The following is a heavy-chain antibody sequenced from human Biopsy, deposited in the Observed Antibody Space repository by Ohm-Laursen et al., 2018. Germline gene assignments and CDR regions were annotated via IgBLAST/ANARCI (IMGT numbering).Heavy chain of an antibody. CDR3: ARGLSSGWYGYFDV. J-gene: IGHJ2*01. D-gene: IGHD6-19*01. V-gene: IGHV3-33*04. CDR2: IWYDRTNE. CDR1: GFTFGHYA. Sequence: SLRLSCAASGFTFGHYAMHWVRQAPGKGLEWISLIWYDRTNEDYADSVKGRFTISRDNSKNTLYLQINTLTLEDTAFYYCARGLSSGWYGYFDVWGRGTLVTVSS.